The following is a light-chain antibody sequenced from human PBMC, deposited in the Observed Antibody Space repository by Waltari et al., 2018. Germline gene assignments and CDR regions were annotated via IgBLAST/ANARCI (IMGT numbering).Light chain of an antibody. V-gene: IGKV1-5*03. CDR1: QNINSC. CDR2: KAS. J-gene: IGKJ3*01. Sequence: DIQMTQSPSTLSASVGDRVTSTGRASQNINSCLAWYKQNPGKAPKLRIYKASSLETGVPSRFSGSESGTEFTLTINSLQPDDFATYYCQQYNSYHIFTFGPGTKVEI. CDR3: QQYNSYHIFT.